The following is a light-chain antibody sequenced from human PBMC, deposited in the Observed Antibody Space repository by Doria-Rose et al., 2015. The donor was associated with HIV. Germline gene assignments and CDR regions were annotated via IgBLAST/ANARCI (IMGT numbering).Light chain of an antibody. CDR3: HQYGTSWT. J-gene: IGKJ1*01. CDR2: DGS. Sequence: EIVMTQSPGTLSLSPGERATLSCRASQSFSSTYLAWYQQKPGQAPSLLIYDGSTRATGIPDRISASGSMTDFTLTINRLEPEDFALYYCHQYGTSWTFGQGTKVEI. CDR1: QSFSSTY. V-gene: IGKV3-20*01.